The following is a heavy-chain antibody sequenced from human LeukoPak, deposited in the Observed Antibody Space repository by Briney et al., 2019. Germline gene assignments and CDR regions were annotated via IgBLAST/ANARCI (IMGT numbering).Heavy chain of an antibody. Sequence: GGSLRLSCAASGFTFSSYAMSWVRQAPGKGLEWVSAISGSGGSTYYADSVKGRFTISRDNSKNTLYLQMNSLRAEDTAVYYCARDLIVVVVAATLAYWGQGTLVTVSS. CDR1: GFTFSSYA. D-gene: IGHD2-15*01. V-gene: IGHV3-23*01. J-gene: IGHJ4*02. CDR2: ISGSGGST. CDR3: ARDLIVVVVAATLAY.